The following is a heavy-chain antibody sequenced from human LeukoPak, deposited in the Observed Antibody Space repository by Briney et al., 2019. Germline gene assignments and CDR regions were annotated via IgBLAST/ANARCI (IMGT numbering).Heavy chain of an antibody. Sequence: SETLSLTCTVSGGSISSYYWSWIRQPPGKGLEWIGYIYYSGSTNYNPSLKSRVTISVDTSKNQFSLKLSSVTAADTAVYYCARRSIVVVPAARYFDYWGQGTLVTVSS. CDR2: IYYSGST. CDR3: ARRSIVVVPAARYFDY. J-gene: IGHJ4*02. CDR1: GGSISSYY. V-gene: IGHV4-59*12. D-gene: IGHD2-2*01.